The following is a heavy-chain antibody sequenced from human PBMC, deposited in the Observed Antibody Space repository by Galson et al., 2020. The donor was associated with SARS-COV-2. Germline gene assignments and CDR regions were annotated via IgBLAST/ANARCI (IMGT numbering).Heavy chain of an antibody. V-gene: IGHV4-4*02. CDR3: ATSTDYSGYSYYFDY. CDR2: IHPSGII. J-gene: IGHJ4*02. D-gene: IGHD3-22*01. CDR1: GASVKSNQW. Sequence: SETLSLTCAVSGASVKSNQWWSWVRQPPGKGLEWIGEIHPSGIIDYNPSLQSQLTLSVDMAKNQFSLKLTSVTAADTAVYFCATSTDYSGYSYYFDYWGQGILVTVSS.